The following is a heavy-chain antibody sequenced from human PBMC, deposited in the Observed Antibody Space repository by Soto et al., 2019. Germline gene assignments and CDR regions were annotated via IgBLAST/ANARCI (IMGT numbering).Heavy chain of an antibody. CDR1: GGSVSSGSYY. CDR3: ARGGDCGGDCYLGLDY. V-gene: IGHV4-61*01. D-gene: IGHD2-21*02. Sequence: SETLSLTCTVSGGSVSSGSYYWSWIRQPPGKGLEWIGYIYYSGSTNYNPSLKSRVTISVDTSKNQFSLKLSSVTAADTAVYYCARGGDCGGDCYLGLDYWDQGTLVTVSS. J-gene: IGHJ4*02. CDR2: IYYSGST.